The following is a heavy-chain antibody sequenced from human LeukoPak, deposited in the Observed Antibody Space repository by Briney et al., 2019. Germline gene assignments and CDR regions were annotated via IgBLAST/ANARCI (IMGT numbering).Heavy chain of an antibody. V-gene: IGHV4-30-4*01. J-gene: IGHJ3*02. CDR3: ARRRVDYGGDPIFDAFDI. D-gene: IGHD4-23*01. CDR2: IFYTGST. CDR1: GGSINSDNYY. Sequence: SQTLSLTCTVSGGSINSDNYYWSWIRQPPGKGLEWIGYIFYTGSTYYNPSLKSRVTISGDMSKSQFSLKLSSVTAADTAVYYCARRRVDYGGDPIFDAFDIWGQGTMVTVSS.